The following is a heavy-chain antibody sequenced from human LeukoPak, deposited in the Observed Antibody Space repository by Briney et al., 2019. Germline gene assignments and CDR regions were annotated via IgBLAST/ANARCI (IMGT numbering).Heavy chain of an antibody. CDR2: IKEDGSEK. CDR3: ARATDYDFWSGHPNWFDP. J-gene: IGHJ5*02. V-gene: IGHV3-7*01. D-gene: IGHD3-3*01. CDR1: GFTFSSYW. Sequence: GGSLRLSCAASGFTFSSYWMSWVRLAPGKGLEWVANIKEDGSEKYYVDSVKGRFTISRDNAKNSLYLQMNSLRAEDTAVYYCARATDYDFWSGHPNWFDPWGQGTLVTVSS.